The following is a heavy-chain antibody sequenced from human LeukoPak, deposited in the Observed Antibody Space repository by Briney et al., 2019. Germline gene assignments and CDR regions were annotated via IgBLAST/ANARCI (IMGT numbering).Heavy chain of an antibody. CDR3: AKGNRVLFNYFEG. CDR1: GFTFSSSG. J-gene: IGHJ4*02. V-gene: IGHV3-30*18. CDR2: ISYDGSNK. D-gene: IGHD3-10*01. Sequence: GGSLRLSCADSGFTFSSSGLHCVRPAPGKGREWVAVISYDGSNKYYADSVKGRCTISRDNSTNTQYLQMISLRAEGAAVYYCAKGNRVLFNYFEGWGKRSLVT.